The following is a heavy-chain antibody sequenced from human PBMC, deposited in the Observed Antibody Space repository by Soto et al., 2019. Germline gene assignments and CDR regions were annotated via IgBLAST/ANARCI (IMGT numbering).Heavy chain of an antibody. CDR2: INHSGST. D-gene: IGHD6-6*01. CDR1: GGSFSGYY. J-gene: IGHJ6*02. CDR3: ARGRGRRSSSSHYYYYGMDV. Sequence: PSETLSLTCAVYGGSFSGYYWSWIRQPPGKGLEWIGEINHSGSTNYNPPLKSRVTISVDTSKNQFSLKLSSVTAADTAVYYCARGRGRRSSSSHYYYYGMDVWGQGTTVTVSS. V-gene: IGHV4-34*01.